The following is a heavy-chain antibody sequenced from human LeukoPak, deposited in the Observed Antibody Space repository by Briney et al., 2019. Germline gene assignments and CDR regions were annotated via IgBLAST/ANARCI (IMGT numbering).Heavy chain of an antibody. J-gene: IGHJ4*02. V-gene: IGHV3-21*01. CDR2: ISSSSSYI. CDR3: ARDLVFTGSGSYAY. CDR1: GFSLSAYG. Sequence: GGSLRLSCAASGFSLSAYGVHWVRQAPGKGLEWVSSISSSSSYIYYADSVKGRFTISRDNAKNSLYLQMNSLRAEDTAVYYCARDLVFTGSGSYAYWGQGTLVTVSS. D-gene: IGHD3-10*01.